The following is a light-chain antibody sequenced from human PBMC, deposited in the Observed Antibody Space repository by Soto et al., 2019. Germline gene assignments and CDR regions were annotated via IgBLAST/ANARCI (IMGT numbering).Light chain of an antibody. CDR2: AAS. CDR1: QTISSY. Sequence: DIQMTQSPSSLSASVGDRDTITCRASQTISSYLNWYQQKPGKAPKLLIYAASSLQSGVPSRFSGSGSGTDFTLTISSLQPEDFATYYCQQSFSTPHTFGGGTKVDIK. CDR3: QQSFSTPHT. V-gene: IGKV1-39*01. J-gene: IGKJ4*01.